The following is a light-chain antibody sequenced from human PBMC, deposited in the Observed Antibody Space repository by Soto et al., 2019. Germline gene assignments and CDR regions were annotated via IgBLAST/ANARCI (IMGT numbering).Light chain of an antibody. Sequence: IQMTQSPSTLSASVGDRGTITCRSSQSISSWLAWYQQKPGKAPKLLIYKASSLESGVPSRFSGSGSGTEFTLTISSMQPDDFANYYCQQYNSYSSTFGQGTKVDIK. V-gene: IGKV1-5*03. J-gene: IGKJ1*01. CDR2: KAS. CDR3: QQYNSYSST. CDR1: QSISSW.